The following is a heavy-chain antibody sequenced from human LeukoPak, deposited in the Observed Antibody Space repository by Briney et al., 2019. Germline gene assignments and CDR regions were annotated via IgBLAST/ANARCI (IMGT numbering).Heavy chain of an antibody. J-gene: IGHJ5*02. V-gene: IGHV3-30*04. D-gene: IGHD2-2*01. CDR3: ARGYCSSTSCSPPSP. Sequence: GGSLRLSCAASGFTFSSYAMLWVRQAPGKGLEWVAVILYDGRNKFYADSVKGRFTISRDNSKNTLFLQMNSLRAEDTAVYYCARGYCSSTSCSPPSPWGQGTLVTVSS. CDR2: ILYDGRNK. CDR1: GFTFSSYA.